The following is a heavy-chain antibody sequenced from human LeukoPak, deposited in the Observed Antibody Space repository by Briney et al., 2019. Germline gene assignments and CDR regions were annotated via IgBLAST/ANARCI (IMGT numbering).Heavy chain of an antibody. J-gene: IGHJ4*02. V-gene: IGHV3-23*01. CDR1: GFTFSSYA. D-gene: IGHD3-3*01. CDR2: ISGSGGST. Sequence: GGSLRLSCAASGFTFSSYAMSWVRQAPGKGLEWVSAISGSGGSTYYAGSVKGRFTISRDNSKNTLYLQMNSLRAEDTAVYYCAKVGGYYDFWSGYRPFDYWGQGTLVTVSS. CDR3: AKVGGYYDFWSGYRPFDY.